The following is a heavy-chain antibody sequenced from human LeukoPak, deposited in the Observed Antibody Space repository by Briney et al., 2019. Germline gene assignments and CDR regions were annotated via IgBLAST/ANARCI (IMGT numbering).Heavy chain of an antibody. J-gene: IGHJ4*02. CDR2: IYYSGST. CDR1: GGSISSYY. D-gene: IGHD5-12*01. V-gene: IGHV4-59*01. Sequence: QSSETLSLTCTVSGGSISSYYWSWIRQPPGKGLEWIGYIYYSGSTNYNPSLKSRVTISVDTSKNQFSLKLSSVTAADTAVYYCARDTTTTLDYWGQGTLVTVSS. CDR3: ARDTTTTLDY.